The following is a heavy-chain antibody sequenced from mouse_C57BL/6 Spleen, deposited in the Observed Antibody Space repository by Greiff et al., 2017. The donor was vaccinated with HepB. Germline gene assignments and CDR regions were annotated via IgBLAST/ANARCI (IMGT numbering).Heavy chain of an antibody. CDR1: GYSITSGYY. J-gene: IGHJ2*01. CDR2: ISYDGSN. Sequence: EVHLVESGPGLVKPSQSLSLTCSVTGYSITSGYYWNWIRQFPGNKLEWMGYISYDGSNNYNPSLKNRISITRDTSKNQFFLKLNSVTTEDTATYYCARGYGSSYDYFDYWGQGTTLTVSS. D-gene: IGHD1-1*01. CDR3: ARGYGSSYDYFDY. V-gene: IGHV3-6*01.